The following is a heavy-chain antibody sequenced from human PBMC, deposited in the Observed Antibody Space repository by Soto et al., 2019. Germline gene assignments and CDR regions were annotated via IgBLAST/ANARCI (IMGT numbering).Heavy chain of an antibody. CDR1: GFTFTSSA. V-gene: IGHV1-58*01. Sequence: QMQLVQSGPEVKKPGTSVKVSCKASGFTFTSSAVQWVRQGRGQRLEWIGWIVVGSGNTNYAQKFQERVTITRDMSTSTAYMELSSLRSEDTAVYYCAAGTYCGGDCYPFGMDVWGQGTTVTVSS. D-gene: IGHD2-21*02. CDR3: AAGTYCGGDCYPFGMDV. CDR2: IVVGSGNT. J-gene: IGHJ6*02.